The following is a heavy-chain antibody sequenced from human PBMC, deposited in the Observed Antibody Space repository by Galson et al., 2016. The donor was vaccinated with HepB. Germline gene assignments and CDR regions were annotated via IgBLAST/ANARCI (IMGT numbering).Heavy chain of an antibody. CDR1: GLTFSDYW. CDR3: ARDVSPGYSGTYYDAFDV. D-gene: IGHD1-26*01. CDR2: IRRDESAR. J-gene: IGHJ3*01. Sequence: LRLSCAASGLTFSDYWMPWVRQAPGKGLEWVANIRRDESARYYVNSVKGRFTISRDNAKNSLYLQMDSLRAEDTAVYYCARDVSPGYSGTYYDAFDVWGQGTMVTVSS. V-gene: IGHV3-7*01.